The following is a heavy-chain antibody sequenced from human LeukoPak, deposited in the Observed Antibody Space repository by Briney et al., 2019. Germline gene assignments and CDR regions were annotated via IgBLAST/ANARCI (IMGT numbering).Heavy chain of an antibody. V-gene: IGHV2-70*01. D-gene: IGHD6-19*01. Sequence: ESGPTLVNPTQTLTLTCTFSGFSLTTTGMCVTWIRQRPGKALEWLALIDWDDDKYYSTSLKTRLTISKDTSKNQVVLTMTNMDPVDTATYYCARVGSGWDAFDIWGQGTLVTVSS. CDR2: IDWDDDK. CDR3: ARVGSGWDAFDI. CDR1: GFSLTTTGMC. J-gene: IGHJ3*02.